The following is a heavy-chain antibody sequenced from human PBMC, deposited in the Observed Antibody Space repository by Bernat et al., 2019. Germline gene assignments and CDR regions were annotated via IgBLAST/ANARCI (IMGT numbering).Heavy chain of an antibody. CDR1: GGSISSSSYY. CDR2: IYYSGST. V-gene: IGHV4-39*01. CDR3: ARHRGSWYSYGMDV. J-gene: IGHJ6*02. D-gene: IGHD6-13*01. Sequence: QLQLQESGPGLVKPSENLSLTCTVSGGSISSSSYYWGWIRQPPGKGLEWIGSIYYSGSTYYNPSLKSRVTISVDTSKNQFSLKLSSVTAADTAVYYCARHRGSWYSYGMDVWGQGTTVTVSS.